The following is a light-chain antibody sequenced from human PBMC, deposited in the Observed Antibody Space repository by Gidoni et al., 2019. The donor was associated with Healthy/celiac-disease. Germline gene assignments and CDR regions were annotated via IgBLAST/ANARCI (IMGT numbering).Light chain of an antibody. CDR1: QSVSSSY. V-gene: IGKV3-20*01. Sequence: EIVLTQSPGTLSLSPGERATLSCRARQSVSSSYLAWYQQKPGQAPRLLIYGASSRATGIPDRFSGSGSGTDFTLTISRLEPEDFAVYYCQQYGSSPQTFGQXTKVEIK. CDR3: QQYGSSPQT. J-gene: IGKJ1*01. CDR2: GAS.